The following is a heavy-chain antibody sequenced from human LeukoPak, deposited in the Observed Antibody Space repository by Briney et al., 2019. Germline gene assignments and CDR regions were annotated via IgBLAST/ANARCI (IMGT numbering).Heavy chain of an antibody. CDR1: GFTFSSYW. J-gene: IGHJ5*02. CDR3: ARDIVVVPAASAVPNWFDP. D-gene: IGHD2-2*01. Sequence: GGPLRLSCAASGFTFSSYWMSWVRQAPGKGLEWVANIKQDGSEKYYVDSVKGRFTISRDNAKNSLYLQMNSLRAEDTAVYYCARDIVVVPAASAVPNWFDPWGQGTLVTVSS. CDR2: IKQDGSEK. V-gene: IGHV3-7*01.